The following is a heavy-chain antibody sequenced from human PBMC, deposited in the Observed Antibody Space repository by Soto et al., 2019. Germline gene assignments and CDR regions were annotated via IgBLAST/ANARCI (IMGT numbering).Heavy chain of an antibody. CDR2: IHPSGGGT. D-gene: IGHD2-21*02. CDR3: ARGGHIAVVTASFDN. J-gene: IGHJ4*02. CDR1: GYTFNTYY. Sequence: QVQLVQSGAEVRKPGASVKVSCKPSGYTFNTYYLHWLRQAPGQALEWMGVIHPSGGGTTYAQKFLGRVTVTRDTSTTTGFMELSSVRSDDTAVYYCARGGHIAVVTASFDNWGQGPLVTVSS. V-gene: IGHV1-46*02.